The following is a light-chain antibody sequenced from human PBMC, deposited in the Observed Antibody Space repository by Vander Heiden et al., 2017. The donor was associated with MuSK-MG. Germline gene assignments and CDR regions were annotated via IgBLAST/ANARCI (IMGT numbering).Light chain of an antibody. J-gene: IGKJ1*01. V-gene: IGKV1-5*03. CDR3: QQYNNYS. CDR1: QSISNW. Sequence: DIQMTQSPSTLSASVGDRVTITCRASQSISNWLAWYQQKPGKAPKLLIYRASTLESRAPSRFSGSGSGTEFTLTSSSLQTDDFATYYGQQYNNYSFGQGTKVEIK. CDR2: RAS.